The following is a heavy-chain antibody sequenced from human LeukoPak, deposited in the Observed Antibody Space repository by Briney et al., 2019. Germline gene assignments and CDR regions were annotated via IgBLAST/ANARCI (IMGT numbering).Heavy chain of an antibody. D-gene: IGHD3-3*01. CDR3: AREFLFSASDY. CDR1: GGSISSSSYY. J-gene: IGHJ4*02. CDR2: IYYSGST. V-gene: IGHV4-39*07. Sequence: SETLSLTCTVSGGSISSSSYYWGWIRQPPGKGLEWIGSIYYSGSTYYNPSLKSRVTISVDTSKNQFSLKLSSVTAADTAVYYCAREFLFSASDYWGQGTLVTVSS.